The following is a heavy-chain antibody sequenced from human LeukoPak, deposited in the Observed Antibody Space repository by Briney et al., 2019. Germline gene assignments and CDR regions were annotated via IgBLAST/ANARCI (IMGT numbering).Heavy chain of an antibody. CDR1: GYTFTSYG. V-gene: IGHV1-18*01. J-gene: IGHJ4*02. Sequence: ASVNVSCKASGYTFTSYGISWVRQAPGQGLEWMGWISAYNGNTNYAQKLQGRVTMTTDTSTSTAYMELRSLRSDDTAVYYCARDYDILTGYYSPHFDYWGQGTLVTVSS. CDR2: ISAYNGNT. CDR3: ARDYDILTGYYSPHFDY. D-gene: IGHD3-9*01.